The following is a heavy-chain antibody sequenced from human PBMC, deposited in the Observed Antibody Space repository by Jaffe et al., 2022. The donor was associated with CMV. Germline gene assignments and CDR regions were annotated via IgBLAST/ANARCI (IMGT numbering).Heavy chain of an antibody. J-gene: IGHJ6*03. V-gene: IGHV3-15*01. CDR1: GFTFSNAW. D-gene: IGHD4-17*01. CDR3: TTDTTDGDYDRYMDV. CDR2: IKSKTDGGTT. Sequence: EVQLVESGGGLVKPGGSLRLSCAASGFTFSNAWMSWVRQAPGKGLEWVGRIKSKTDGGTTDYAAPVKGRFTISRDDSKNTLYLQMNSLKTEDTAVYYCTTDTTDGDYDRYMDVWGKGTTVTVSS.